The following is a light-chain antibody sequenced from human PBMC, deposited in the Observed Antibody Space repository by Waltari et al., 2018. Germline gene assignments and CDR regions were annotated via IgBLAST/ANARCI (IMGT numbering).Light chain of an antibody. CDR3: QQSTTTSF. Sequence: EIVMTQPPATLSESPGERATLTCRASQSVRNNLVWYQQKPGQAPRLLIYGASTRVTGIPARFSGSGAGTEFTLTISNLQPEDFATYYCQQSTTTSFFGQGTKLESK. CDR2: GAS. CDR1: QSVRNN. J-gene: IGKJ2*01. V-gene: IGKV3-15*01.